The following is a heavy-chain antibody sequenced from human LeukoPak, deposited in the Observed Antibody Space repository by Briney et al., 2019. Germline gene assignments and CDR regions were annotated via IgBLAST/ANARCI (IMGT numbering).Heavy chain of an antibody. CDR3: AKATIVVVVAATYFDY. D-gene: IGHD2-15*01. CDR1: GFTFSSYA. CDR2: ISGSGGGT. Sequence: GGSLRLSCAASGFTFSSYALNWVRQAPGKGLEWVSGISGSGGGTYYADSVKGRLTISRDNSKNTLYLQMNSLRAEDTAVYYCAKATIVVVVAATYFDYWGQGTLVTVSS. J-gene: IGHJ4*02. V-gene: IGHV3-23*01.